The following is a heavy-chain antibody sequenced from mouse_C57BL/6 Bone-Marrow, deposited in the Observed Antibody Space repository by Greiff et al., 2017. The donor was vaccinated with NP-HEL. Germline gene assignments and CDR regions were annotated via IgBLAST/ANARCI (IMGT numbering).Heavy chain of an antibody. CDR3: ARDHLLLPFAY. V-gene: IGHV1-85*01. D-gene: IGHD2-12*01. Sequence: VKLQESGPELVKPGASVKLSCKASGYTFPSYDINWVKQRPGQGLEWIGWIYPRDGSTKYNEKFKGKATLTVDTSSSTAYMELHSLTSEDSAVYFCARDHLLLPFAYWGQGTLVTVSA. J-gene: IGHJ3*01. CDR1: GYTFPSYD. CDR2: IYPRDGST.